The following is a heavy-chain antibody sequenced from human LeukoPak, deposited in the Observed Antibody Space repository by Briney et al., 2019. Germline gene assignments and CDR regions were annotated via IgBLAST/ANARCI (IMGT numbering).Heavy chain of an antibody. CDR2: LSYSGTT. J-gene: IGHJ4*02. V-gene: IGHV4-39*01. D-gene: IGHD2-15*01. Sequence: SETLSLTCTVSGGSISTTTHHWGWIRQSPGKGLEWIGSLSYSGTTYYSPSLQSRVTISVDTSKNQFSLMLSSVTAADTAVYYCARHCRAVLVVSGARGDYFDYSGQGTLVTVSS. CDR3: ARHCRAVLVVSGARGDYFDY. CDR1: GGSISTTTHH.